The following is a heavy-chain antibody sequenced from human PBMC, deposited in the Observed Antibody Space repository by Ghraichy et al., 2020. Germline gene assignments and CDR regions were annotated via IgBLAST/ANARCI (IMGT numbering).Heavy chain of an antibody. Sequence: LSLTCAASGFTFSSYGMHWVRQAPGKGLEWVAVIWYDGSNKYYADSVKGRFTISRDNSKNTLYLQMNSLRAEDTAVYYCARDRYCSGGSCYFGKYFDYWGQGTLVTVSS. D-gene: IGHD2-15*01. CDR1: GFTFSSYG. V-gene: IGHV3-33*01. CDR2: IWYDGSNK. CDR3: ARDRYCSGGSCYFGKYFDY. J-gene: IGHJ4*02.